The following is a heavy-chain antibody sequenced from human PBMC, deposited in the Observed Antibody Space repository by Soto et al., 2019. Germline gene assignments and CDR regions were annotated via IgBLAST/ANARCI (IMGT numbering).Heavy chain of an antibody. CDR3: ARSGRSGTAPDAFDI. V-gene: IGHV3-30-3*01. J-gene: IGHJ3*02. CDR2: ISYDGSNK. D-gene: IGHD3-10*01. CDR1: GFTFSSYA. Sequence: GGSLRLSCAASGFTFSSYAMHWVRQAPGKGLEWVAVISYDGSNKYYADSVKGRFTISRDNSKNTLYLQMNSLRAEDTAVYYCARSGRSGTAPDAFDIWGQGTMVTVSS.